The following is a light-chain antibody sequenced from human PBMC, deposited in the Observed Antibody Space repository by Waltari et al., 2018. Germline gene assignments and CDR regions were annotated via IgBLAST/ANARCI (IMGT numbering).Light chain of an antibody. Sequence: ENQITQSPSTPASFLRNRVPIPCRASQSISNWLAWYQQKPGKAPKLLIYKASNLESGVPSRFSGSGSGTEFILTINSLQPDDFATYYCQQYNSYSITFGQGTRLEIK. CDR1: QSISNW. J-gene: IGKJ5*01. CDR3: QQYNSYSIT. V-gene: IGKV1-5*03. CDR2: KAS.